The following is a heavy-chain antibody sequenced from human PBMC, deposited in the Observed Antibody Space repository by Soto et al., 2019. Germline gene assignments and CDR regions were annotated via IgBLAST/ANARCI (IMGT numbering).Heavy chain of an antibody. D-gene: IGHD3-16*01. CDR2: INSGGTVA. CDR3: AISTGGFGGLFVVPSDY. J-gene: IGHJ4*02. V-gene: IGHV3-23*01. CDR1: GFTYDSYA. Sequence: EVQLLESGGGLVQPGGSLRLSCAASGFTYDSYAMSWVRQAPGKGLEWVSGINSGGTVAHYADSVKGRFAISRDNSKNTLSLEMNRLRAHDNGLYYWAISTGGFGGLFVVPSDYWGQGTLVTVSS.